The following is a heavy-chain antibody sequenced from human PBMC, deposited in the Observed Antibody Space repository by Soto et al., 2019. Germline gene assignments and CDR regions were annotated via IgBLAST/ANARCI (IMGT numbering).Heavy chain of an antibody. Sequence: QVQLVQSGAEVKKPGASVKVSCKASGYTFTGYYMHWVRQAPGQGLEWMGWINPNSGGTHYAQKFQGRDTMTRDTSISTAYMELSSLRSDDKAVYYCERDNAGIATAGTYDGMDVWGQGTTVTVSS. CDR3: ERDNAGIATAGTYDGMDV. CDR2: INPNSGGT. CDR1: GYTFTGYY. V-gene: IGHV1-2*02. D-gene: IGHD6-13*01. J-gene: IGHJ6*02.